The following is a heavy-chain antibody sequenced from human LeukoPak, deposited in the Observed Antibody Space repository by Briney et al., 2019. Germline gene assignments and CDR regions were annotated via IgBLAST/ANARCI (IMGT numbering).Heavy chain of an antibody. Sequence: SETLSLTCAVYGGSLSGYYWSWIRQPPGKGLEWIGEINHSGSTNYIPSLKSRVTISVDRSKNQFSLKLSSVTAADTAVYYCARMTLAVAGTPPDYWGQGTLVTVSS. CDR1: GGSLSGYY. CDR3: ARMTLAVAGTPPDY. CDR2: INHSGST. D-gene: IGHD6-19*01. J-gene: IGHJ4*02. V-gene: IGHV4-34*01.